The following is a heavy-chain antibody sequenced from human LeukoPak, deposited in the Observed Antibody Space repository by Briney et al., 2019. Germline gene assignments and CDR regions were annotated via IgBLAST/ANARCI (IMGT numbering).Heavy chain of an antibody. CDR1: GGSVSSGSDY. Sequence: PSETLSLTCTVSGGSVSSGSDYWSWIRQPPGKGLEWIGYIYYSGSTNYNPSLKSRVTISVDTSKNQFSLKLSSVTAADTAVYYCARAVGYLAYWGQGTLVTVSS. CDR3: ARAVGYLAY. CDR2: IYYSGST. V-gene: IGHV4-61*01. J-gene: IGHJ4*02.